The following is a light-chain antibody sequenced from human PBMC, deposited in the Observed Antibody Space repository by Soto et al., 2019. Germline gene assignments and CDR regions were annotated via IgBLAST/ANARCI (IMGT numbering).Light chain of an antibody. CDR2: AAS. Sequence: DIQLTQSPSFLSASVGDRVTITCRASQSTSSYLAWYQQKPGKAPKLLIYAASTLQSGVPSRFSGSGSGTEFTLTIGSLQPEDFAIYYCQQIKSYPITFGQGTRLEIK. CDR3: QQIKSYPIT. J-gene: IGKJ5*01. CDR1: QSTSSY. V-gene: IGKV1-9*01.